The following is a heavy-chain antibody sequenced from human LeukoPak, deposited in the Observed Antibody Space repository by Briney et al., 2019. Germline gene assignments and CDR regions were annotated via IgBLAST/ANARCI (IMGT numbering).Heavy chain of an antibody. V-gene: IGHV4-34*01. CDR1: GGSSSGYY. CDR2: INHSGST. CDR3: ARDCIRTKRRSPVIDDP. Sequence: PSETLSLTCAVYGGSSSGYYWSWIRQPPGKGLEWIGEINHSGSTNYNPSLKSRVTISVDTSKNQFSLKLSSVTAADTAVYYCARDCIRTKRRSPVIDDPWGQGTLVTVSS. D-gene: IGHD3-16*02. J-gene: IGHJ5*02.